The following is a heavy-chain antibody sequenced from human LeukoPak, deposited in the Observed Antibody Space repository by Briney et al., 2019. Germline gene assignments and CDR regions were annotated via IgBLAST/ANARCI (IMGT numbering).Heavy chain of an antibody. V-gene: IGHV1-69*13. D-gene: IGHD5-18*01. Sequence: ASVKVSCKASGGTFSSYAISWVRQAPGQGLEWMGGIIPIFGTANYAQKFQGRVTITADESTSTAYMELSGLRSEDTAVYYCAREKSVDTAMVAPMIYGMDVWGQGTTVTVSS. CDR1: GGTFSSYA. J-gene: IGHJ6*02. CDR2: IIPIFGTA. CDR3: AREKSVDTAMVAPMIYGMDV.